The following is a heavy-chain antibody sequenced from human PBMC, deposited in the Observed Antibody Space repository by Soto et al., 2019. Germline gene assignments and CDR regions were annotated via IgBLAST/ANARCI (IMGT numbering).Heavy chain of an antibody. CDR1: GYSFDGYG. V-gene: IGHV1-3*04. CDR3: AITPDY. CDR2: INTGNGDT. J-gene: IGHJ4*02. Sequence: ASVKVSCKASGYSFDGYGMHWVRQAPGQRPEWMGWINTGNGDTKYPQKFQGRVTLTRDTFAITAYMELNTLKSEDTAVYYCAITPDYWGQGTLVTVSS.